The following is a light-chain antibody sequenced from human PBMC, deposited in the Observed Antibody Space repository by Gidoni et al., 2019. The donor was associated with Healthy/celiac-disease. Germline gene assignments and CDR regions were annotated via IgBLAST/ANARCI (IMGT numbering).Light chain of an antibody. V-gene: IGKV1-39*01. CDR1: QSISSY. Sequence: DIQMTQSPSSLSASVGDRVTITCRASQSISSYLNWYQQKPGKAPKLLIYAASSLQSGVPSRFSGSRSGTDYTLTISSMQPEEVATYYCRQSYSTPCTFGQGTKLEIK. CDR2: AAS. CDR3: RQSYSTPCT. J-gene: IGKJ2*02.